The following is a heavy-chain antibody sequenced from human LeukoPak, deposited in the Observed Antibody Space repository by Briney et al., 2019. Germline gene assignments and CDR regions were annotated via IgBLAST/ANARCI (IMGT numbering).Heavy chain of an antibody. Sequence: GGSLRLSCAASGFTFSSYEMNWVRQAPGKGLEWVSYISSSGSTIYYADSVKGRFTISRDNAKNSLYLQMNSLRAEDTAVYYCARMAPGVVLDYWGQGTLVTVSS. J-gene: IGHJ4*02. CDR2: ISSSGSTI. D-gene: IGHD3-3*01. CDR3: ARMAPGVVLDY. V-gene: IGHV3-48*03. CDR1: GFTFSSYE.